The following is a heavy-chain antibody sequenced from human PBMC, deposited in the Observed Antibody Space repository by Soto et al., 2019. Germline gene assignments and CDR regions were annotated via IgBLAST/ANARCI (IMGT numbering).Heavy chain of an antibody. D-gene: IGHD3-22*01. CDR3: ARVRDSSGYYPEYFQH. Sequence: SETLSLTCTVSGGSISSGDYYWSWIRQPPGKGLEWIGYIYYSGSTYYNPSLKSRVTISVDTSKNQFSLKLSSVTAADTAVYYCARVRDSSGYYPEYFQHWGQGTLVTVSS. CDR2: IYYSGST. J-gene: IGHJ1*01. CDR1: GGSISSGDYY. V-gene: IGHV4-30-4*01.